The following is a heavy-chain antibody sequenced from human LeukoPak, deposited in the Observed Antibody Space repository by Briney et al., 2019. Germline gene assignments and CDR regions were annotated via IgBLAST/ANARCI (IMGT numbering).Heavy chain of an antibody. J-gene: IGHJ6*02. CDR2: IIPIFGTA. V-gene: IGHV1-69*13. D-gene: IGHD3-3*02. CDR1: GGTFSSYA. CDR3: ARVGRSVLGVVTYYYYYGMDV. Sequence: ASVKVSCKASGGTFSSYAISWVRQAPGQGLEWMGGIIPIFGTANYAQKFQGRVTITADESTSTAYMELSSLRSEDTAVYYCARVGRSVLGVVTYYYYYGMDVWGRGTTVTVSS.